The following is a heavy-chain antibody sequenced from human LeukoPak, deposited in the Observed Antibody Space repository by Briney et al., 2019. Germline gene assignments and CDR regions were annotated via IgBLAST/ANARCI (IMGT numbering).Heavy chain of an antibody. CDR3: ARLGIVVVPAATPTPDPPNWFDP. V-gene: IGHV4-34*01. Sequence: SETLSLTCAVYGGSFSGYYWSWIRQPPGKGLEWIGEINHSRSTNYNPSLKSRVTISVDTSKNQFSLKLSSVTAADTAVYYCARLGIVVVPAATPTPDPPNWFDPWGQGTLVTVSS. D-gene: IGHD2-2*01. CDR1: GGSFSGYY. CDR2: INHSRST. J-gene: IGHJ5*02.